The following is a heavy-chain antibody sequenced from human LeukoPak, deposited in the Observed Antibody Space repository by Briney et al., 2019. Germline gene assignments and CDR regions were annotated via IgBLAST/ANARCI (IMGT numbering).Heavy chain of an antibody. CDR3: ARERQPGTLDAFDI. V-gene: IGHV3-53*01. CDR2: IYSGGST. Sequence: GGSLRLSCAASGFTVSSNYMSWVRQAPGKGLEWVSVIYSGGSTYYADSVKGRFTISRDNSKNTLYLQMNSLRAEDTAVYYCARERQPGTLDAFDIWGQGTMVTVSS. J-gene: IGHJ3*02. CDR1: GFTVSSNY. D-gene: IGHD1-14*01.